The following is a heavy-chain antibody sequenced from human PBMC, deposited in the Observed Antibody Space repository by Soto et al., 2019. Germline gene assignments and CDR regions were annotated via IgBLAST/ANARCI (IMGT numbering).Heavy chain of an antibody. D-gene: IGHD1-7*01. CDR3: ARGYNWNYGYYYGMDV. J-gene: IGHJ6*02. V-gene: IGHV1-8*01. Sequence: QVQLVQSGAEVKKPGASVKVSCKASGYTFTSYDINWVRQATGQGLEWMGWMNPNSGNTGYAQKFQGRVTMTRNTSISTAYMELSSLRSEDTAVYYGARGYNWNYGYYYGMDVWGQGTTVTVSS. CDR2: MNPNSGNT. CDR1: GYTFTSYD.